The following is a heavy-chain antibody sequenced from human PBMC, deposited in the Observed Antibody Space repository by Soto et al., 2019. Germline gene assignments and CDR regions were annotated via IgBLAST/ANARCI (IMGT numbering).Heavy chain of an antibody. V-gene: IGHV5-51*01. CDR2: IYPGDSDT. CDR3: ARPFDSSGWLDS. D-gene: IGHD6-19*01. Sequence: XEALKIPWTGCGCSFTSYWIGWVRQMPGKGLEYTGIIYPGDSDTRYSPSFQGQVTISADKSISTAYLQWSSLKAADTAMYYCARPFDSSGWLDSWGQGTLVTVSS. J-gene: IGHJ5*01. CDR1: GCSFTSYW.